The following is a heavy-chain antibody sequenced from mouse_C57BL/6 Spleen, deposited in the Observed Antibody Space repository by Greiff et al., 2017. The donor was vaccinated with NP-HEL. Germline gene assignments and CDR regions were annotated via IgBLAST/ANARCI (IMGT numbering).Heavy chain of an antibody. Sequence: VQLQQPGAELVKPGASVKLSCKASGYTFTSYWMQWVKQRPGQGLAWIGEIDPSDSYTNYNQKFKGKATLTVDTSSSTAYMQLSSLTSEDSAVYYCARGAGTYAMDYWGQGTSVTVSS. J-gene: IGHJ4*01. CDR2: IDPSDSYT. CDR3: ARGAGTYAMDY. D-gene: IGHD4-1*01. CDR1: GYTFTSYW. V-gene: IGHV1-50*01.